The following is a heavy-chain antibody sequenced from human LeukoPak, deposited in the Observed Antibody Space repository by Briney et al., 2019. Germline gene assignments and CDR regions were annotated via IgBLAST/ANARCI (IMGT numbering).Heavy chain of an antibody. D-gene: IGHD3-22*01. CDR2: IYYSGST. CDR3: ARDRGYNDSSGYYGNWFDP. CDR1: GGSISSYY. Sequence: PSETLSLTCTVSGGSISSYYWSWIRQPPGKGLEWIGYIYYSGSTNYNPSLKSRVTISVDTSKNQFSLKLSSVTAADTAVYYCARDRGYNDSSGYYGNWFDPWGQGTLVTVSS. V-gene: IGHV4-59*01. J-gene: IGHJ5*02.